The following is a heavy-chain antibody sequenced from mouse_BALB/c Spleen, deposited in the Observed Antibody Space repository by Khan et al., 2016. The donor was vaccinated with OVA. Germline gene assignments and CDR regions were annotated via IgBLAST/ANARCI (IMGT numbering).Heavy chain of an antibody. J-gene: IGHJ3*01. CDR2: IWSAGST. V-gene: IGHV2-2*02. CDR3: ARRGYDYGRGALFAY. CDR1: GFSLTNYS. Sequence: QVQLKQSGPGLVQPSQSLSITCTVSGFSLTNYSVHWVRQSPGKGLEWLGVIWSAGSTDYNAAFISSLTIRKDNSRSQVFLKMNSLPPNDTAIYYGARRGYDYGRGALFAYWGQGTLVTVSA. D-gene: IGHD2-4*01.